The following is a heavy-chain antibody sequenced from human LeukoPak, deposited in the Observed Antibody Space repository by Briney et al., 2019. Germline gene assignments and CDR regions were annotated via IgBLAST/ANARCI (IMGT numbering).Heavy chain of an antibody. Sequence: SETLSLTCTVSGGSISSYHWSWIRQPPGKGLEWIGSIYYSGSTNYNPSLKSRVTISVDTSKNQFSLKLSSVTAADTAVYYCARHSHGDYAIFDYWGQGTLVTVSS. V-gene: IGHV4-59*08. CDR3: ARHSHGDYAIFDY. CDR2: IYYSGST. CDR1: GGSISSYH. D-gene: IGHD4-17*01. J-gene: IGHJ4*02.